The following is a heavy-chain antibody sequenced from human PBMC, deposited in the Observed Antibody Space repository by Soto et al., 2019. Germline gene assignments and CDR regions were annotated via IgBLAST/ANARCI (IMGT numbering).Heavy chain of an antibody. D-gene: IGHD6-13*01. CDR1: GFTFSSYW. CDR3: ARDKLAGGDYYMDV. Sequence: EVQLVESGGGLVQPGGSLRLSWEESGFTFSSYWMSWVRQAPGKGLEWVANIKQDGSEKHYVDSVKGRFTISRDNAKNSLSLQMNSLRADDTAVYYCARDKLAGGDYYMDVWGKGTTVTVSS. J-gene: IGHJ6*03. CDR2: IKQDGSEK. V-gene: IGHV3-7*01.